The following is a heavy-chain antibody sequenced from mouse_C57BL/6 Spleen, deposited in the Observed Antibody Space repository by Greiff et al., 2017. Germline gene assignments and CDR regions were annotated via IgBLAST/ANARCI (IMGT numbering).Heavy chain of an antibody. CDR1: GFSLTSYG. Sequence: VKLMESGPGLVAPSQSLSITCTVSGFSLTSYGVHWVRQPPGKGLEWLVVIWSDGSTTYNSALKSRLSISKDNSKSQVFLKMNSLQTDDTAMYYCARAPDYDYDVAWFAYWGQGTLVTVSA. CDR3: ARAPDYDYDVAWFAY. D-gene: IGHD2-4*01. V-gene: IGHV2-6*03. J-gene: IGHJ3*01. CDR2: IWSDGST.